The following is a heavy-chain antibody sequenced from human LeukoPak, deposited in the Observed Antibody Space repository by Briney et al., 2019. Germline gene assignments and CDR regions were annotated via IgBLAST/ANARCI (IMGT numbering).Heavy chain of an antibody. CDR2: IYYSGST. CDR1: VGSISSYY. J-gene: IGHJ4*02. Sequence: SSATLSLTCTVSVGSISSYYWSWIRQPPGKGLEWIGYIYYSGSTNYNPSLKSRVTISVDTSKNQFSLKLSSVTAADTAVYYCARHARSYGSGSDFDYWGQGTLVTVSS. CDR3: ARHARSYGSGSDFDY. D-gene: IGHD3-10*01. V-gene: IGHV4-59*08.